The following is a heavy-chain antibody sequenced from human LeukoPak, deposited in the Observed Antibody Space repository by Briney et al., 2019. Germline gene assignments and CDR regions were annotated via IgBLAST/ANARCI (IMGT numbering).Heavy chain of an antibody. Sequence: SETLSLTCTVSGGSISSYYWSWIRQPPGKGLEWIGYIYYSGSTNYNPSLKSRVTISVDTSKNQLSLKLSSVTGADTAVYYCARGRGVARTWGQGTLVTVSS. CDR3: ARGRGVART. CDR2: IYYSGST. D-gene: IGHD3-3*01. CDR1: GGSISSYY. V-gene: IGHV4-59*08. J-gene: IGHJ5*02.